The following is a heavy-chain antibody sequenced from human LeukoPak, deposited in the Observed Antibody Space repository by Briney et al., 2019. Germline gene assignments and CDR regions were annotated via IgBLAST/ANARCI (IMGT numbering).Heavy chain of an antibody. Sequence: SETLSLTCAVYGGSFSGYYWSWIRQPPGKGLEWIGEINHSGSTNYNPSLKSRVTISVDTSKNQFSLKLSSVTAADTAVYYRARGSRALYDFWSGYYLGYWGQGTLVTVSS. CDR1: GGSFSGYY. CDR2: INHSGST. J-gene: IGHJ4*02. CDR3: ARGSRALYDFWSGYYLGY. V-gene: IGHV4-34*01. D-gene: IGHD3-3*01.